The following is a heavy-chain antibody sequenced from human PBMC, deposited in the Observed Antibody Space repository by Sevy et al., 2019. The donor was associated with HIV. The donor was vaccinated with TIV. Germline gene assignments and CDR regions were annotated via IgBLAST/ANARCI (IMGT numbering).Heavy chain of an antibody. CDR1: GGSISSGGYY. CDR2: IYYSGNT. CDR3: ARGGNYGMDV. J-gene: IGHJ6*02. D-gene: IGHD1-26*01. V-gene: IGHV4-31*03. Sequence: SETLSLTCTVSGGSISSGGYYWNWVRQHPETGLEWIGYIYYSGNTYYNPSLKSRVSITIDTSKNQFSLRLSSLTAAETAVYYCARGGNYGMDVWGQGTTVTVSS.